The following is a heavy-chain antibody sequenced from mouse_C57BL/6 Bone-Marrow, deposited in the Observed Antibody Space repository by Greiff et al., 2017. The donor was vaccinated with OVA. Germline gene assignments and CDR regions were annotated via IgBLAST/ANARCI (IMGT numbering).Heavy chain of an antibody. D-gene: IGHD2-1*01. Sequence: QVQLQQSGPELVKPGASVKISCKASGYSFTSYYIHWVKQRPGQGLEWIGWIYPGSGNTKYNEKFKGKATLTADTSSSTAYMQLSSLTSEDSAVYYCARYLPWYYFDYWGQGTTLTVSS. J-gene: IGHJ2*01. CDR2: IYPGSGNT. V-gene: IGHV1-66*01. CDR3: ARYLPWYYFDY. CDR1: GYSFTSYY.